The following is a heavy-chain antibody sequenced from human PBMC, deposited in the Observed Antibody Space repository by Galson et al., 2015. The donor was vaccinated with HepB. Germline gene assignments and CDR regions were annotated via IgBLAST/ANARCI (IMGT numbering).Heavy chain of an antibody. CDR2: IDPSDSYT. CDR1: GYTFTTYW. Sequence: QSGAEVKKPGESLRISCKGSGYTFTTYWISWVRQMPGKGLEWMGRIDPSDSYTNYSPSFRGHVTISADKSFSTAYLQWNSLKASDTAMYYCARPYYGDPQYFDYWGHGTLVTVSS. D-gene: IGHD4-17*01. J-gene: IGHJ4*01. CDR3: ARPYYGDPQYFDY. V-gene: IGHV5-10-1*01.